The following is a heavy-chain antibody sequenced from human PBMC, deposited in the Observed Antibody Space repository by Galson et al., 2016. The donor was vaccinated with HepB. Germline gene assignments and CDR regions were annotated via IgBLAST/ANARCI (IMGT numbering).Heavy chain of an antibody. CDR2: TYYRSEWYN. V-gene: IGHV6-1*01. J-gene: IGHJ5*02. Sequence: CAISGDSVSSSSAAWNWIRQSPSRGLEWLGRTYYRSEWYNDYALSVKSRIIINPDTSKNQLSLQLKSVHPADTAVYFCTRGVLGPAGNWFDPWGQGILVTVSS. CDR3: TRGVLGPAGNWFDP. CDR1: GDSVSSSSAA. D-gene: IGHD2/OR15-2a*01.